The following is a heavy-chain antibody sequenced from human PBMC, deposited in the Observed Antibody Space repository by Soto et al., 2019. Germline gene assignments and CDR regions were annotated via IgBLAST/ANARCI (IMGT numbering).Heavy chain of an antibody. D-gene: IGHD6-13*01. Sequence: GGSLRLSCAASGFTFRSYGMHWVRQAPGKGLEWVAVISYDGSNKYYADSVKGRFTISRDNSKNTLYLQMNSLRAEDTAVYYCATHIAAAGSTSFDYWGQGTLVTVS. CDR1: GFTFRSYG. J-gene: IGHJ4*02. V-gene: IGHV3-30*03. CDR3: ATHIAAAGSTSFDY. CDR2: ISYDGSNK.